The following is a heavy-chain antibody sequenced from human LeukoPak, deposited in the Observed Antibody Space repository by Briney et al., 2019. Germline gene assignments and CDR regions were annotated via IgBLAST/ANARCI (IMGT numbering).Heavy chain of an antibody. J-gene: IGHJ6*03. D-gene: IGHD3-9*01. CDR3: ASSGDDYDSTGYYYYYMDV. Sequence: ASVKVSCKASGYTFTSYDINWVRQATGQGLEWMGWMNPNSGNTGYAQKFQGRVTITRNTSISTAYMELSRLRSDDTAVYYCASSGDDYDSTGYYYYYMDVWGKGTTVTVSS. CDR1: GYTFTSYD. V-gene: IGHV1-8*03. CDR2: MNPNSGNT.